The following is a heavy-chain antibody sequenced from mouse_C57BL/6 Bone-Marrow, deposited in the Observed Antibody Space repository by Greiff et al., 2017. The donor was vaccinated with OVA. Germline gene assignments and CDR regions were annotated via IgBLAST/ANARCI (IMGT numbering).Heavy chain of an antibody. J-gene: IGHJ1*03. CDR3: ARDAWSDCYYWYFDV. V-gene: IGHV7-1*01. CDR1: GFTFSDFY. CDR2: SRNKANDYTT. Sequence: EVKLVESGGGLVQSGRSLRLSCATSGFTFSDFYMEWVRQAPGKGLEWIAASRNKANDYTTEYSASVKGRFIVSRDTSQSILYLQMNALRAEDTAIYYCARDAWSDCYYWYFDVWGTGTTVTVSS.